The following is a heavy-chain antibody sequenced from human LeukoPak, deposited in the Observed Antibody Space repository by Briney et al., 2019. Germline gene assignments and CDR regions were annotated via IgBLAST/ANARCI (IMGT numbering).Heavy chain of an antibody. Sequence: SETLSLTCAVSGYSLSSGYYWGWSRQPPGKGLGWIGSIYHSGSNYYNPPPKRRVTISVDTSKTQFSLKLSSVTASDTAVYYCARQVGEPGWYLDWGQGTLVTVSS. V-gene: IGHV4-38-2*01. D-gene: IGHD6-19*01. CDR1: GYSLSSGYY. CDR2: IYHSGSN. J-gene: IGHJ4*02. CDR3: ARQVGEPGWYLD.